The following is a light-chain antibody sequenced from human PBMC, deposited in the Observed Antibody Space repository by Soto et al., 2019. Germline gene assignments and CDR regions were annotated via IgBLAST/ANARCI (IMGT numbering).Light chain of an antibody. CDR3: QQSYRTPPWT. V-gene: IGKV1-39*01. CDR1: QSIRSY. J-gene: IGKJ1*01. CDR2: DAS. Sequence: DIQLTQSPSSLSASVGDKVTITCRASQSIRSYLNWVHQKPVKAPKLLIYDASSLHTGVPSRFSGSGSGSDCSPVMSLLQTEDFATYYCQQSYRTPPWTFGQGTTVEIK.